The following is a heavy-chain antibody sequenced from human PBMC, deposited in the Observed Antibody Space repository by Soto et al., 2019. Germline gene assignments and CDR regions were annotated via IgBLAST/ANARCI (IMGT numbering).Heavy chain of an antibody. CDR3: AKGSRGVIVVVISPFDY. Sequence: GGSLRLSCAASGFTFSSYAMSWVRRAPGKGLEWVAAISGSGGSTYYADSVKGRFTISRDNSKNTLYLQMNSLRAEDTAVYYCAKGSRGVIVVVISPFDYWGQGTLVTVSS. V-gene: IGHV3-23*01. J-gene: IGHJ4*02. D-gene: IGHD3-22*01. CDR2: ISGSGGST. CDR1: GFTFSSYA.